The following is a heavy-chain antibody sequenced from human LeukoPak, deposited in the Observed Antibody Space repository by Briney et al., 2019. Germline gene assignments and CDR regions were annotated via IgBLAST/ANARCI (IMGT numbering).Heavy chain of an antibody. D-gene: IGHD6-6*01. J-gene: IGHJ5*02. CDR1: GDSITSGEYH. CDR3: ARDRGQYRHWFDP. V-gene: IGHV4-31*03. CDR2: TSYSGIP. Sequence: MPSETLSLTCTVSGDSITSGEYHWTWIRQQPGKGLEWIGYTSYSGIPDSNPSLKSRVTISLDTSKNQFSLRLTSVTAADTAVYYCARDRGQYRHWFDPWGQGTLVTVSS.